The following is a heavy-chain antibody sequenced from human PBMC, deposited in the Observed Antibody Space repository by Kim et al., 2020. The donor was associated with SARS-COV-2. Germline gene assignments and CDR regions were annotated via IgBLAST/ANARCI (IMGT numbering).Heavy chain of an antibody. CDR3: AIFTYYYGSGSYRDNAFDI. J-gene: IGHJ3*02. CDR2: INPSGGST. D-gene: IGHD3-10*01. Sequence: ASVKVSCKASGYTFTSYYMHWVRQAPGQGLEWMGIINPSGGSTSYAQKFQGRVTMTRDTSTSTVYMELSSLRSEDTAVYYCAIFTYYYGSGSYRDNAFDIWGQGTMVTVSS. V-gene: IGHV1-46*01. CDR1: GYTFTSYY.